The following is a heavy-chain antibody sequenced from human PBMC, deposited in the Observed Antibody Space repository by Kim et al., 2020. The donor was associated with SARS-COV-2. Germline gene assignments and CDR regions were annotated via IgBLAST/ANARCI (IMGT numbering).Heavy chain of an antibody. V-gene: IGHV1-18*04. CDR2: ISAYNGNT. CDR3: ARTPSYPHYYYGMDV. Sequence: ASVKVSCKASGYTFTSYGISWVRQAPGQGLEWMGWISAYNGNTNYAQKLQGRVTMTTDTSTSTAYMELRSLRSDDTAVYYCARTPSYPHYYYGMDVWGQGTTVTVSS. D-gene: IGHD1-26*01. CDR1: GYTFTSYG. J-gene: IGHJ6*02.